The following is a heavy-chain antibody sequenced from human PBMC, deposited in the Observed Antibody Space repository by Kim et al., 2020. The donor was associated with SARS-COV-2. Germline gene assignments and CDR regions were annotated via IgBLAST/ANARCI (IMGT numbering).Heavy chain of an antibody. CDR3: ARSLGPTAFGVWFDT. CDR1: GGSISTSY. V-gene: IGHV4-59*01. Sequence: SETLSLTCTVLGGSISTSYWTWIRQSPGRGLEWIGYISHSGGTDFNPSLKSRVTISVDMSKNEVSLRMNSVTAADTAVYYCARSLGPTAFGVWFDTWGQG. J-gene: IGHJ5*01. D-gene: IGHD3-16*01. CDR2: ISHSGGT.